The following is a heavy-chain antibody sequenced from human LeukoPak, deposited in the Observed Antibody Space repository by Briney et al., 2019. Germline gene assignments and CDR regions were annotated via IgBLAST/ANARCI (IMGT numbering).Heavy chain of an antibody. CDR2: IYYTGGT. CDR3: AREGTSWDNWFDP. Sequence: AGTLSLTCTASGVTISNYYRSWIRQPPGKGLEWIGYIYYTGGTNYNPSLKSRVTISIDTSKNQVSLRLNSVTAADTAVYYCAREGTSWDNWFDPWGQGTLVTVSS. D-gene: IGHD6-13*01. J-gene: IGHJ5*02. CDR1: GVTISNYY. V-gene: IGHV4-59*01.